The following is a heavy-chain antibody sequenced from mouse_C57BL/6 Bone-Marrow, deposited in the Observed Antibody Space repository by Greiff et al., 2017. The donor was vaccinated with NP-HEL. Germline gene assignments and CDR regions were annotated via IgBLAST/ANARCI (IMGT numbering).Heavy chain of an antibody. V-gene: IGHV1-69*01. D-gene: IGHD3-2*02. Sequence: QVQLQQPGAELVMPGASVKLSCKASGYTFTSYWMHWVKQRPGQGLEWIGEIDPSDSYTNYNQKFKGKSTLTVDKSSSTAYMQLSSLTSEDSAVYYCAKSGDSSGYFYAMDYWGQGTSVTVSS. CDR2: IDPSDSYT. CDR1: GYTFTSYW. CDR3: AKSGDSSGYFYAMDY. J-gene: IGHJ4*01.